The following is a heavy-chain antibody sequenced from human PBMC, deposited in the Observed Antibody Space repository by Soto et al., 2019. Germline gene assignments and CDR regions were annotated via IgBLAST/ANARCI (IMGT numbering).Heavy chain of an antibody. CDR1: GFTFTNYA. Sequence: PGGSLRLSCAASGFTFTNYALNWVRQAPGKGLEWVSAISGSGGSTYYADSVKGRFTISRDNSKNTLYLQMNSLRAEDTAVYYCAKAGQWLGAFDIWGQGTMVTVSS. D-gene: IGHD6-19*01. V-gene: IGHV3-23*01. J-gene: IGHJ3*02. CDR2: ISGSGGST. CDR3: AKAGQWLGAFDI.